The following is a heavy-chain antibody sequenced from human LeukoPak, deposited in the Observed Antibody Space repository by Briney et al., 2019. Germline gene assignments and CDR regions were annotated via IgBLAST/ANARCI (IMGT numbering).Heavy chain of an antibody. CDR1: GYTFTSYG. CDR3: AREGSGYLDY. J-gene: IGHJ4*02. Sequence: PRASVKVSCKASGYTFTSYGISWVRRAPGQGIEWMGWISAYNGNTNYAQKLQGRVTITTDTSTSTAYMELRSLRSDDTAVYYCAREGSGYLDYWGQGTLVTVSS. V-gene: IGHV1-18*01. CDR2: ISAYNGNT. D-gene: IGHD3-22*01.